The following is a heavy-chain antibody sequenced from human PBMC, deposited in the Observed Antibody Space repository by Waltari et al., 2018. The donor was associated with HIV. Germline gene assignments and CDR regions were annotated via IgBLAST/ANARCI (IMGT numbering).Heavy chain of an antibody. V-gene: IGHV4-59*01. Sequence: QIQLQESGPGLVKPSETLSLTCTVSGGSINNYYWSWIRQSPGRGLEWIGYIDYTGTTNYNPSLQRRVTISVDTSKNQFSLKVTSVTAADTAVYYCARFRCSSSSCYGRYAMDVWGQGTTVTVSS. CDR1: GGSINNYY. J-gene: IGHJ6*02. CDR3: ARFRCSSSSCYGRYAMDV. D-gene: IGHD2-2*01. CDR2: IDYTGTT.